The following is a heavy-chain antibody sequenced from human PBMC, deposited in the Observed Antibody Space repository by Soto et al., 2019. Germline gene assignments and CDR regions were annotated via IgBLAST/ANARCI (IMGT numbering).Heavy chain of an antibody. Sequence: QLQLQESGPGLVKPSETLSLTCTVSGGSISSSSYYWGWIRQPPGKGLEWIGSIYYSGSTYYNPSLKSRVTISVDTSKNQFSLKLSSVTAADTAVYYCARDGTYTFPMDVWGQGTTVTVSS. CDR3: ARDGTYTFPMDV. CDR1: GGSISSSSYY. V-gene: IGHV4-39*02. D-gene: IGHD3-16*01. CDR2: IYYSGST. J-gene: IGHJ6*02.